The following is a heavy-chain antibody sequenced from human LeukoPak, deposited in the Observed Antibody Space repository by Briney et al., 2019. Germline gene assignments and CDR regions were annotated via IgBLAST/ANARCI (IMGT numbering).Heavy chain of an antibody. CDR3: ARDEDAF. CDR1: GFIVSGDF. Sequence: GGSLRLSCAASGFIVSGDFMSWVRQAPGKGLEWVSYISSSSSSIYYADSVKGRFTISRDNAKNSLCLQMNSLRDEDTAVYYCARDEDAFGGQGTLVTVSS. J-gene: IGHJ4*02. CDR2: ISSSSSSI. V-gene: IGHV3-48*02.